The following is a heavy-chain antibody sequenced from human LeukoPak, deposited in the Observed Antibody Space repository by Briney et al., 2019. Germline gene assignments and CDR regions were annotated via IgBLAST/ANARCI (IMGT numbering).Heavy chain of an antibody. Sequence: GGSLRLPCAASGPTFRNAFMNWVRQAPGKGLEWVGRIESSTDGGTTDYAAPVKGRFTMSRDDSKNTLYLQMNNVKTEDTGVYYCTTSPGITVFGVVTDYWGKGTLVIVSS. J-gene: IGHJ4*02. CDR1: GPTFRNAF. V-gene: IGHV3-15*04. CDR2: IESSTDGGTT. CDR3: TTSPGITVFGVVTDY. D-gene: IGHD3-3*01.